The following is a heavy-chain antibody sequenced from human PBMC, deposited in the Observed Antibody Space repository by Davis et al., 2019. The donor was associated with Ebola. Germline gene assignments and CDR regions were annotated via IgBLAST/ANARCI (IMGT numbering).Heavy chain of an antibody. CDR3: ARSHSDWLLPFDY. CDR1: GGSFSGSY. Sequence: GSLRLSCAVYGGSFSGSYWSWIRQPPGKGLEWIGEINHSGSTNYSPSLKSRVTISLDTSKNQFSLRLSSVTAADTAVYYCARSHSDWLLPFDYWGQGTLATVSS. V-gene: IGHV4-34*01. J-gene: IGHJ4*02. CDR2: INHSGST. D-gene: IGHD3-9*01.